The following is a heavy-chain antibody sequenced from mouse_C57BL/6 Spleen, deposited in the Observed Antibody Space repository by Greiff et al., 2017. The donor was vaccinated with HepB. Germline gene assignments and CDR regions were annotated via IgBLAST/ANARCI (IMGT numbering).Heavy chain of an antibody. V-gene: IGHV1-61*01. J-gene: IGHJ2*01. Sequence: QVQLQQPGAELVRPGSSVKLSCKASGYTFTSYWMDWVKQRPGQGLEWIGNIYPSDSETHYNQKFKDKATLTVDKSSSTAYMQLSSLTSEDSAVYYCARRGITRVPFDYWGQGTTLTVSS. CDR1: GYTFTSYW. CDR2: IYPSDSET. D-gene: IGHD1-1*01. CDR3: ARRGITRVPFDY.